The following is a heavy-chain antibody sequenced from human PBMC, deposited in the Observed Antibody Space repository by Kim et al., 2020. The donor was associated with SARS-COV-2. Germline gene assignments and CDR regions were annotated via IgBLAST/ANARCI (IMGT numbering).Heavy chain of an antibody. Sequence: SETLSLTCTVSGGSISRYYWSWIRQPAGKGLEWIGRVFTNGNTYYSPSLKSRVSMSLDTSRSQFSLRLTSVTAADTAVYYGARIQRADFSASTPLDSWGPGTWVTGCS. CDR1: GGSISRYY. D-gene: IGHD3-3*02. J-gene: IGHJ4*02. V-gene: IGHV4-4*07. CDR2: VFTNGNT. CDR3: ARIQRADFSASTPLDS.